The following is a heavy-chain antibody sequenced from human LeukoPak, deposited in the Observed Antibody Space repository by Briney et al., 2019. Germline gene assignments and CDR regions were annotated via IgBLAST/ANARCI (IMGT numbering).Heavy chain of an antibody. CDR2: IIPIFGTA. Sequence: GASVKVSCKASGYTFTNYLLHWVRQAPGQGLEWMGGIIPIFGTANYAQKLQGRVTITADESTSTAYMELSSLRSEDTAVYYCGGGIVPAADYYYYYGMDVWGQGTTVTVSS. J-gene: IGHJ6*02. CDR1: GYTFTNYL. CDR3: GGGIVPAADYYYYYGMDV. V-gene: IGHV1-69*13. D-gene: IGHD2-2*01.